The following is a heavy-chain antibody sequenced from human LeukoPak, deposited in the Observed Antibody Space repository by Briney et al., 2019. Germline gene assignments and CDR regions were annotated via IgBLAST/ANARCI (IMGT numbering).Heavy chain of an antibody. Sequence: ASVTVSCTASGYTFISYYIHWVRQAPGQGLEWMGIINPSGGSTNYAQKFQGRVTMTRDTSTSTVYMELSSLRSEDTAVYYCARDMDTAMSYAFDIWGQGTMVTVSS. CDR1: GYTFISYY. J-gene: IGHJ3*02. V-gene: IGHV1-46*01. CDR3: ARDMDTAMSYAFDI. CDR2: INPSGGST. D-gene: IGHD5-18*01.